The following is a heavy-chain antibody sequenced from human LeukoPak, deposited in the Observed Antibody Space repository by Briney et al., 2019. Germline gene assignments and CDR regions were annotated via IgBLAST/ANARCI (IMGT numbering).Heavy chain of an antibody. V-gene: IGHV4-34*01. J-gene: IGHJ4*02. D-gene: IGHD6-6*01. CDR1: GGSFSGYY. CDR2: INHGGST. Sequence: SETLSLTCAVYGGSFSGYYWSWIRQPPGKGLEWIGEINHGGSTNYNPSLKSRVTISVDTSKNQFSLKLSSVTAADTAVYYCARVDSSSSYWGQGTLVTVSS. CDR3: ARVDSSSSY.